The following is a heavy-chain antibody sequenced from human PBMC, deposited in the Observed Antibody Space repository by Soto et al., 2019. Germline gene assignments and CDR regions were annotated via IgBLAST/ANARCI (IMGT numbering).Heavy chain of an antibody. CDR2: IIPIFRTP. J-gene: IGHJ6*02. V-gene: IGHV1-69*12. CDR1: GDTFSSFA. CDR3: ARDKDREQLGGNYYYALDV. D-gene: IGHD1-1*01. Sequence: QVHLVQSGAEVKKSGSSVKVSCKASGDTFSSFAISWVRQAPGQGLEWMGGIIPIFRTPKYGQKFQGRVTITADEPTSTAYMELSSLRSEDTAVYYCARDKDREQLGGNYYYALDVWGQGTTVIVSS.